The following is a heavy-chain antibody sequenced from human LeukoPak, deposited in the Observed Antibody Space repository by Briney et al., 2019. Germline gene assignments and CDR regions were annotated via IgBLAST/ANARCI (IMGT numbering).Heavy chain of an antibody. Sequence: GGSLRLSCAASGFTFSNAWMSWVRQAPGKGLEWVGRIKSKTDGGTTDYAAPVKGRFTISRDDSKNTLYLQMNSLKTEDTAVYYCTTLAGSGSYYNSSPWGQGTLVTVSS. V-gene: IGHV3-15*01. CDR2: IKSKTDGGTT. J-gene: IGHJ5*02. D-gene: IGHD3-10*01. CDR1: GFTFSNAW. CDR3: TTLAGSGSYYNSSP.